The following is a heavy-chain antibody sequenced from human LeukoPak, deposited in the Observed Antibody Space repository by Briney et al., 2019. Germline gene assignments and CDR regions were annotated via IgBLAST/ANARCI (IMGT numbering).Heavy chain of an antibody. D-gene: IGHD2-2*01. V-gene: IGHV3-48*01. CDR2: ISSNTGTT. J-gene: IGHJ6*03. Sequence: PGXXLRLSCAASGFIFSTYSMNWVRQAPGKGLEWVSYISSNTGTTYYADSVKGRFTMSRDNAKKSLYLQMNSLRAEDTGIYYCATCTTCSSSCYYCHMDVWGKGTTVTVSS. CDR3: ATCTTCSSSCYYCHMDV. CDR1: GFIFSTYS.